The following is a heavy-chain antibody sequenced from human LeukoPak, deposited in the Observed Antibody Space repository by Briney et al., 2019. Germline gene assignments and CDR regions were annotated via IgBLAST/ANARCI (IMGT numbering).Heavy chain of an antibody. CDR3: ARHRGPGIAALDY. CDR1: GSMYNYY. J-gene: IGHJ4*02. D-gene: IGHD6-13*01. CDR2: VSRDGDT. V-gene: IGHV4-59*08. Sequence: SETLSLTCTVSGSMYNYYWSWIRQPPGKGLEWIGSVSRDGDTYYSSSLKSRVTISIHTSQNQVSLRLTSVTAADTAVYYCARHRGPGIAALDYWGQGTLVTVSS.